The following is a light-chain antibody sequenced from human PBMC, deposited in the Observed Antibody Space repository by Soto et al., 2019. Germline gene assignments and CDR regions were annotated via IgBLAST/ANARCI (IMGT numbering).Light chain of an antibody. V-gene: IGKV3-20*01. J-gene: IGKJ1*01. CDR3: QQYGSSRT. CDR1: QSVSSSY. CDR2: GGS. Sequence: EIVLTQSPGTLSLSPGERATLSCRASQSVSSSYLAWYQQKPGQAPRLLIYGGSSRATGIPVRFSGSGSETDFTLTISRLEPEDFAVYYCQQYGSSRTFGQGTKVDIK.